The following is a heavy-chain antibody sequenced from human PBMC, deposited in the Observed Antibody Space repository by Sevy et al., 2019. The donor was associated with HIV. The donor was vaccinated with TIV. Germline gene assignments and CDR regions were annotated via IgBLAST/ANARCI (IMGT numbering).Heavy chain of an antibody. CDR3: ARGNLGYCSSTSCYEFGYYYMDV. V-gene: IGHV4-34*01. CDR1: GGSFSGYY. CDR2: INHSGST. J-gene: IGHJ6*03. Sequence: SETLSLTCAVYGGSFSGYYWSWIRQPPGKGLEWIGEINHSGSTNYNPSLKSRVTISVDTSKNQFSLKLSSVTAADTAVYYCARGNLGYCSSTSCYEFGYYYMDVCGKGTTVTVSS. D-gene: IGHD2-2*01.